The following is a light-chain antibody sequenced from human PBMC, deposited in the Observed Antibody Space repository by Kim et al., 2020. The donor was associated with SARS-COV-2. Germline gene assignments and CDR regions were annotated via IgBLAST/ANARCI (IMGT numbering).Light chain of an antibody. CDR2: DAT. V-gene: IGKV5-2*01. Sequence: ATPVDKGNHSCKASRDSDDDHNWYQQKPGEPTILIIRDATSLAPGITPHISRSCYGTNFALTINNLESDDASYYFCLQHHDFPLTFGQGTKVDIK. J-gene: IGKJ1*01. CDR3: LQHHDFPLT. CDR1: RDSDDD.